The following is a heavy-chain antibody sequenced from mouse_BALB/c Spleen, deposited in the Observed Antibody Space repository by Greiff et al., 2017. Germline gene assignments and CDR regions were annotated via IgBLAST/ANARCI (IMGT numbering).Heavy chain of an antibody. CDR3: ASYDYDSYYAMDY. CDR1: GFTFSSYG. D-gene: IGHD2-4*01. CDR2: INSNGGST. Sequence: EVQVVESGGGLVQPGGSLKLSCAASGFTFSSYGMSWVRQTPDKRLELVATINSNGGSTYYPDSVKGRFTISRDNAKNTLYLQMSSLKSEDTAMYYCASYDYDSYYAMDYWGQGTSVTVSS. V-gene: IGHV5-6-3*01. J-gene: IGHJ4*01.